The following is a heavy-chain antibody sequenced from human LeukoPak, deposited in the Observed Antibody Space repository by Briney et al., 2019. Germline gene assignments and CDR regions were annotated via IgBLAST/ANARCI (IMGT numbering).Heavy chain of an antibody. Sequence: GGSLRLSCSASGFTFSSYAMSWVRQAPGKGLEWVSAISGSGGSTYYADSVKGRFTISRDNSKNTLSLQMSSLRPEDTAVYYCAKDSWSMNGIYDPFDLWGQGTMVTVSS. D-gene: IGHD2-8*01. CDR1: GFTFSSYA. J-gene: IGHJ3*01. CDR3: AKDSWSMNGIYDPFDL. V-gene: IGHV3-23*01. CDR2: ISGSGGST.